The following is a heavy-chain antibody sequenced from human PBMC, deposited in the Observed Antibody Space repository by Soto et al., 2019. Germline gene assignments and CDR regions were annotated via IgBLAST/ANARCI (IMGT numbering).Heavy chain of an antibody. Sequence: GESLKISCKGSGYSFTSYWISWVCQMPGKGLEWMGRIDPSDSYTNYSPSFQGHVTISADKSISTAYLQWSSLKASDTAMYYCASPAPGLSSSSYYYGMDVWGQGTTVTVSS. CDR2: IDPSDSYT. V-gene: IGHV5-10-1*01. D-gene: IGHD6-6*01. J-gene: IGHJ6*02. CDR1: GYSFTSYW. CDR3: ASPAPGLSSSSYYYGMDV.